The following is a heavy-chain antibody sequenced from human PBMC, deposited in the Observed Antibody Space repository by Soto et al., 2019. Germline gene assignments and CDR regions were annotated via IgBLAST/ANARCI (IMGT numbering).Heavy chain of an antibody. CDR2: IYYSGTT. D-gene: IGHD3-3*01. V-gene: IGHV4-30-2*03. J-gene: IGHJ6*02. CDR3: ARLGAVITIGRNNYHPLDA. Sequence: PSETLSLTCAVSGGSISSGGYSWSWIRQPPGKGLEYIGYIYYSGTTDYNPSLKSRVTIFMDTSKNQFSLNLRSVTAADSAVYYCARLGAVITIGRNNYHPLDAWGQGTTVTVSS. CDR1: GGSISSGGYS.